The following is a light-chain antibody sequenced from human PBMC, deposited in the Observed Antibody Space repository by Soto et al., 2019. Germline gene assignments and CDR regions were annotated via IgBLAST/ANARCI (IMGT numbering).Light chain of an antibody. Sequence: DIQMTQSPSSLSASVGDRVTITCRASQSIGSHLNWYQQKPGKAPKLLIYTTSSLETGVPSRFSGSGSGTDFTFTISSLQPEDIATYYCQQYDNLLLTFGGGTKVDIK. V-gene: IGKV1-33*01. CDR2: TTS. CDR3: QQYDNLLLT. J-gene: IGKJ4*01. CDR1: QSIGSH.